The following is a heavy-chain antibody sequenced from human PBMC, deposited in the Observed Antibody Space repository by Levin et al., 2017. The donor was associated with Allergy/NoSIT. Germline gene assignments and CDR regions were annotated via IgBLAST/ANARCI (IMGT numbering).Heavy chain of an antibody. CDR2: IDSDGSSI. V-gene: IGHV3-74*01. CDR1: GFTFSTHW. D-gene: IGHD6-19*01. CDR3: ATAGAVAVY. Sequence: PAGGSLRLSCAASGFTFSTHWLHWVRQTPGKGLAWVARIDSDGSSIAYADSVKGRFTISRDNAKNTLYLQMNSLRAEDTAVYYCATAGAVAVYWGQGTLVTVSS. J-gene: IGHJ4*02.